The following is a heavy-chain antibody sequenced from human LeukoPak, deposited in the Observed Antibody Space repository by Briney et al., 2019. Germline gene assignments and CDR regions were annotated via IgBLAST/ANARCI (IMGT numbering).Heavy chain of an antibody. CDR3: ARVPSYYYGSGSYSLKHDY. J-gene: IGHJ4*02. D-gene: IGHD3-10*01. Sequence: PSETLSLTCTVSGGSISSSSYYWGWIRQPPGKGLEWIGSIYYSGSTYYNPSLKSRVTISVDTSKNQFSLKLSSVTAADTAVYYCARVPSYYYGSGSYSLKHDYWGQGTLVTVSS. V-gene: IGHV4-39*07. CDR1: GGSISSSSYY. CDR2: IYYSGST.